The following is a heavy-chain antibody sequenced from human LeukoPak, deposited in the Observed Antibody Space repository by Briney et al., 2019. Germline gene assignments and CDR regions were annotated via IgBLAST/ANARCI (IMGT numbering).Heavy chain of an antibody. CDR1: GFTFSSYE. D-gene: IGHD3-16*01. V-gene: IGHV3-48*03. Sequence: GGSLRLSCAASGFTFSSYEMNWVRQAPGKGLEWVSYLTSSGSTIYYADSVKGRFTISRDNAKNSLYLQMNSLRAEDTAVYYCARGAAGGYPDYWGQGTLVTVSS. CDR3: ARGAAGGYPDY. CDR2: LTSSGSTI. J-gene: IGHJ4*02.